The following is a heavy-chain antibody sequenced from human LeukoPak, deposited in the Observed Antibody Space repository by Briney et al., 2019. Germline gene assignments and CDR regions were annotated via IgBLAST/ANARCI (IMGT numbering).Heavy chain of an antibody. CDR3: AGHPHYYDSRGPSPSL. V-gene: IGHV4-59*08. D-gene: IGHD3-22*01. CDR1: GGSISSYY. Sequence: SETLSLTCTVSGGSISSYYWSWIRQPPGKGLEWIGYIYYSGSTNYNPSLKSRVTISVDTSKNQFSLKLSSVTAADTAVYYCAGHPHYYDSRGPSPSLWGRGTLVTVSS. J-gene: IGHJ2*01. CDR2: IYYSGST.